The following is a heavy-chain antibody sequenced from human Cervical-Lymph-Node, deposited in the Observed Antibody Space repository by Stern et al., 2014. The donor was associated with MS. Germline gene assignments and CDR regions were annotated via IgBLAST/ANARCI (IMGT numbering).Heavy chain of an antibody. CDR2: IYYSGNT. CDR1: GDSINSAGYY. D-gene: IGHD3-22*01. J-gene: IGHJ4*02. V-gene: IGHV4-31*03. Sequence: QVQLQESGPGLVKPSQTLSLTCTVSGDSINSAGYYWNWIRQHPGKGLEWIGYIYYSGNTYYNPSLKSRVSISLDTSKNQFSLKLPSVTAADTAVYYCARGFRWKGYFDFWGQGTLVTVSS. CDR3: ARGFRWKGYFDF.